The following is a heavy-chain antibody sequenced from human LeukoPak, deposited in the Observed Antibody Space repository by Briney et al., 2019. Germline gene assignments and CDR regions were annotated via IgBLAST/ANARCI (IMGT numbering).Heavy chain of an antibody. CDR1: GGTFSSYA. V-gene: IGHV1-46*01. D-gene: IGHD6-19*01. CDR3: ATADANVYSSGWYWFDP. J-gene: IGHJ5*02. Sequence: ASVKVSCKASGGTFSSYAISWVRQAPGQGLEWMGIINPSGGSTSYAQKFQGRVTMTRDTSTSTVYMELSSLRSEDTAVYYCATADANVYSSGWYWFDPWGQGTLVTVSS. CDR2: INPSGGST.